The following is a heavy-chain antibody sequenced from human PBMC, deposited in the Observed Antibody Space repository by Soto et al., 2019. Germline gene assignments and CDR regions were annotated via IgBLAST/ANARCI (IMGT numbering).Heavy chain of an antibody. CDR3: ARRLAPLWFGQPYTGWFDP. D-gene: IGHD3-10*01. Sequence: QLQLQESGPGLVKPSETLSLTCTVSGGSISSSSYYWGWIRQPPGKGLEWIGSIYYSGSTYYNPSLKSRVTISVDTSKNQFSLKLSSVTAADTAVYYCARRLAPLWFGQPYTGWFDPWGQGTLVTVSS. CDR2: IYYSGST. J-gene: IGHJ5*02. V-gene: IGHV4-39*01. CDR1: GGSISSSSYY.